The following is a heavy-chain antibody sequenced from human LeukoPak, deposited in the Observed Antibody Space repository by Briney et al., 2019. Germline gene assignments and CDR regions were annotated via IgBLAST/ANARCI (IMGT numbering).Heavy chain of an antibody. V-gene: IGHV3-53*01. CDR3: AISSGWYLGNFDY. CDR2: IYSGGST. CDR1: GFTVSSNY. Sequence: GGPLRLSCAASGFTVSSNYMSWVRQAPGKGLEWVSVIYSGGSTYYADSAKGRFTISRDNSKNTLYLQMNSLRAVDTAVYYCAISSGWYLGNFDYWGQGTLVTVSS. J-gene: IGHJ4*02. D-gene: IGHD6-19*01.